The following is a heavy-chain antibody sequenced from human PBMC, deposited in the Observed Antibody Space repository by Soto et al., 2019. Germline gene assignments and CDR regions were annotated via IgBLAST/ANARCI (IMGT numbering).Heavy chain of an antibody. J-gene: IGHJ4*02. D-gene: IGHD2-15*01. CDR2: IDGSGSAT. V-gene: IGHV3-23*01. CDR1: GFTFSSYV. Sequence: GGSLRLSCAASGFTFSSYVMSWVRETPGKGLQWVSAIDGSGSATYYTESVKGRFTISRDNSRNTLYLQMTGPRAEDTAFYYCARYCGASSCYSGFDFWGRGTLVTVSS. CDR3: ARYCGASSCYSGFDF.